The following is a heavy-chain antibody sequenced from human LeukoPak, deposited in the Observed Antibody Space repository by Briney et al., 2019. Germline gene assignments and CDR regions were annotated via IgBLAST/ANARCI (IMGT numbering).Heavy chain of an antibody. CDR3: ARGEVSASLYYFDF. V-gene: IGHV1-18*01. Sequence: ASVKVSCKTSGYTFTTYSVSWVRQAPGQGLEWMGWVSGYTGDTNYAERFQGRVTMTIDTSTSTVYMELTSLRSDDTAVYYCARGEVSASLYYFDFWGQGTLVTVS. J-gene: IGHJ4*02. CDR1: GYTFTTYS. CDR2: VSGYTGDT. D-gene: IGHD2-2*01.